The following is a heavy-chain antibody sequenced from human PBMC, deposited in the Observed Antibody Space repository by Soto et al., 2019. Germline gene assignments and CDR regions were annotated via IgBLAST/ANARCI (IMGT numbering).Heavy chain of an antibody. Sequence: SETLSLTCPVYGGSFSGYYWGWIRQPPGKGLEWIGEINHSGSTNYNPSLKSRVTISVDTSKNQFSLKLSSVTAADTAVYYCARGATYYGSGRGVVVFDYWGQGTLVTVSS. CDR3: ARGATYYGSGRGVVVFDY. CDR2: INHSGST. D-gene: IGHD3-10*01. V-gene: IGHV4-34*01. J-gene: IGHJ4*02. CDR1: GGSFSGYY.